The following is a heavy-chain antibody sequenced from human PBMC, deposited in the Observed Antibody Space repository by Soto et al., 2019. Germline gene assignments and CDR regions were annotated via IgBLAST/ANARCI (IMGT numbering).Heavy chain of an antibody. V-gene: IGHV4-4*07. J-gene: IGHJ6*02. CDR2: IYTSASI. CDR3: ARDREAGYNFYYGMDV. Sequence: SETLSLTGSVPVADINTYSWTWIRQPAGKGLEWIGRIYTSASINYNPSLKGRVTLSVDTSTNQVSLRLASVTAADTAIYYCARDREAGYNFYYGMDVWGQGTTVTVSS. CDR1: VADINTYS. D-gene: IGHD6-19*01.